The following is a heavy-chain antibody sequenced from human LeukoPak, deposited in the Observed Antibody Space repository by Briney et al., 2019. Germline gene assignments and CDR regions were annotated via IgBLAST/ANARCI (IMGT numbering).Heavy chain of an antibody. CDR3: ARDHGDDAFDI. Sequence: ASVKVSCKASGYTFTDYYMHWVRQAPGQGLEWMGWINPNSGGTNYAQKFQGRVTMTRDTSISTAYMELRSVRSDDTAVYYCARDHGDDAFDIWGPGTMVTVSS. J-gene: IGHJ3*02. CDR2: INPNSGGT. D-gene: IGHD3-3*01. CDR1: GYTFTDYY. V-gene: IGHV1-2*02.